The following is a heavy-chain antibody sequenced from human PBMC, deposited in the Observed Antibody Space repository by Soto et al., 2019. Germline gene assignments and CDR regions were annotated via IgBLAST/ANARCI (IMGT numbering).Heavy chain of an antibody. CDR2: ISPYNGDT. CDR1: GYTFSDFG. D-gene: IGHD2-15*01. Sequence: ASVKVSCKASGYTFSDFGISWVRQAPGQGLEWMGWISPYNGDTKYTRKLQGRVTMTTDTSTGTAYMELRSLRSDDTAVYYCAREYCSGGSCYGVDYWGQGTLVTVSS. J-gene: IGHJ4*02. CDR3: AREYCSGGSCYGVDY. V-gene: IGHV1-18*01.